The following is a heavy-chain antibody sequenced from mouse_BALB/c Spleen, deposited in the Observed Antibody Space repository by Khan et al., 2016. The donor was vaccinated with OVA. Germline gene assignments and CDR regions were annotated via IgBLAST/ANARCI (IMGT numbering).Heavy chain of an antibody. J-gene: IGHJ3*01. CDR2: ISTGDTT. D-gene: IGHD2-13*01. Sequence: EVVLVESGGGLVKPGGSLKVSCAASGFTFSNYAMSLVRQTPEKRLEWVASISTGDTTYYPDSVKGRFTIPIDNARNILYLQMNSLRSDDTAMYYCARDYWFVYWGQGTLVTVSA. CDR3: ARDYWFVY. CDR1: GFTFSNYA. V-gene: IGHV5-6-5*01.